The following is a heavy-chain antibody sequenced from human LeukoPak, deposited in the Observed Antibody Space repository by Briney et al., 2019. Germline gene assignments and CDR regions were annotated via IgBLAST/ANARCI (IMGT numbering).Heavy chain of an antibody. D-gene: IGHD5-12*01. CDR2: IYSGGST. J-gene: IGHJ4*02. CDR1: AFTVGSNY. V-gene: IGHV3-66*01. CDR3: ARGPSGYHNN. Sequence: GGSLRLSCAASAFTVGSNYMSWVRQAPGKGLEGVSLIYSGGSTYYADSVKGRFTISRDNSKKTLYLQMTSLRAEDTAVYYCARGPSGYHNNGGQGTLVTVSS.